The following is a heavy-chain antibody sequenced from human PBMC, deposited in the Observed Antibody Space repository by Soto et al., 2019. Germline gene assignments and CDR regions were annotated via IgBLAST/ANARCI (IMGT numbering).Heavy chain of an antibody. CDR2: IKTDGTYA. CDR1: GFTFSTYW. V-gene: IGHV3-74*01. J-gene: IGHJ4*02. Sequence: EVQLVESGGDLVQPGGSLRLSCAASGFTFSTYWMHWVRQAPGKGLLWVSRIKTDGTYATYADSVKGRFTISRDNAKNTLDLQMNSLRVEDAAVYYCAAGGSGDYANWGQGTLVTVSS. D-gene: IGHD3-22*01. CDR3: AAGGSGDYAN.